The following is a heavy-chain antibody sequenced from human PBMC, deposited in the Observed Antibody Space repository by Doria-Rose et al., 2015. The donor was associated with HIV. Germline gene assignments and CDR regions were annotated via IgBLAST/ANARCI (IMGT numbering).Heavy chain of an antibody. CDR3: ARDWDDYGDFDY. D-gene: IGHD4-17*01. V-gene: IGHV3-30-3*01. CDR2: ISYDGTNK. J-gene: IGHJ4*02. CDR1: GFTFSSYA. Sequence: SCASSGFTFSSYAMHWVRQAPGKGLEWVAVISYDGTNKYYSDSVKGRFTISRDNSKFTLYLQMNNLRAENTAVYYCARDWDDYGDFDYWGQGTLVSVSS.